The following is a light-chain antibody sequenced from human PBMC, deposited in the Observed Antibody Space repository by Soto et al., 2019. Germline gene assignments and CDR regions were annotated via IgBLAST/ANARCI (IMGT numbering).Light chain of an antibody. CDR1: QGIRSD. V-gene: IGKV1-6*02. Sequence: AIQLTQSPSSLSASVGDRVTITCRASQGIRSDVAWYQQKPGKAPKLLIYDAVTLQNGLPSSFSGGGSGSAFTLTISSLQPEDFATYCCLQDYNYPRTFGPGTKVDI. J-gene: IGKJ3*01. CDR2: DAV. CDR3: LQDYNYPRT.